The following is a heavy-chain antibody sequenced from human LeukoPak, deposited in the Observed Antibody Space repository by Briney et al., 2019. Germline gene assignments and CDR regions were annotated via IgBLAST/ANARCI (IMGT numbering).Heavy chain of an antibody. V-gene: IGHV3-66*02. CDR1: GFTVNSHY. D-gene: IGHD5-12*01. Sequence: PGGSLRLSCAASGFTVNSHYMNWVRQAPGKGLEWVSVIYSGGSTYYADSVKGRFTISRDNSKNTLYLQMNSLRAEDTAVYYCAKVDGYSGYDWGSRDYFDYWGQGTLVTVSS. J-gene: IGHJ4*02. CDR3: AKVDGYSGYDWGSRDYFDY. CDR2: IYSGGST.